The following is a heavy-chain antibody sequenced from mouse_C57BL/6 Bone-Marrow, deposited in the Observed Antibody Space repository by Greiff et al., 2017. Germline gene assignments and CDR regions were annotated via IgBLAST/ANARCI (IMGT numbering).Heavy chain of an antibody. V-gene: IGHV5-12*01. D-gene: IGHD1-1*01. CDR3: ARPGSSFYYAMDY. J-gene: IGHJ4*01. CDR1: GFTFSDYY. CDR2: ISNGGGST. Sequence: DVHLVESGGGLVQPGGSLKLSCAASGFTFSDYYMYWVRQTPEKRLEWVAYISNGGGSTYYPDTVKGRFTISRDNAKNTLYLQMSRLKSEDTAMYYCARPGSSFYYAMDYWGQGTSVTVSS.